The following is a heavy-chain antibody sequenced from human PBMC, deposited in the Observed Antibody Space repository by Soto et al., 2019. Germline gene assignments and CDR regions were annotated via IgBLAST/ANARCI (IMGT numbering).Heavy chain of an antibody. CDR3: ARDHINYYGMDV. J-gene: IGHJ6*02. CDR2: IIPIFGTA. Sequence: SVKVSCKASGGTFSSYAISWVRQAPGQGLEWMGGIIPIFGTANYAQKFQGRVTITADESTSTAYMELSSLRSEDTAVYYCARDHINYYGMDVWGQGTTVTVSS. V-gene: IGHV1-69*13. CDR1: GGTFSSYA.